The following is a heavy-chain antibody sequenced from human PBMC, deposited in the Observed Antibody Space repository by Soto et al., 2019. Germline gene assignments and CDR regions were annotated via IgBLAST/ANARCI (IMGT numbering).Heavy chain of an antibody. CDR2: IYHSGST. D-gene: IGHD4-17*01. Sequence: SETLSLTCAVSGDSISSSKWWSWVRQPPGKGLEWIGEIYHSGSTNYNPSLKSRVTISVDTSKNQFSLKLSSVTAADTAVYYCARGIKYGDYSRWFDPWGQGTLVTVSS. CDR1: GDSISSSKW. J-gene: IGHJ5*02. CDR3: ARGIKYGDYSRWFDP. V-gene: IGHV4-4*02.